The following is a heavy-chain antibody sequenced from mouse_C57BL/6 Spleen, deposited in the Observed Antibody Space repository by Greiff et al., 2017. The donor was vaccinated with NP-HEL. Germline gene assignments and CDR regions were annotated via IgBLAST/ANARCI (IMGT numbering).Heavy chain of an antibody. Sequence: VQLQQSGAELVRPGASVTLSCKASGYTFTDYEMHWVKQTPVHGLEWIGAIDPKTGGTAYNQKFKGKAILTADKSSSTAYMELRSLTSEDSAVYYCTRDGILLLGTFDYWGQGTTLTVSS. J-gene: IGHJ2*01. CDR2: IDPKTGGT. CDR3: TRDGILLLGTFDY. D-gene: IGHD1-1*01. CDR1: GYTFTDYE. V-gene: IGHV1-15*01.